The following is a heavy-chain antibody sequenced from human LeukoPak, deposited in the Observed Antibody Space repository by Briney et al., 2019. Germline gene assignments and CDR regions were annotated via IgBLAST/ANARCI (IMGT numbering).Heavy chain of an antibody. Sequence: SETLSLTCTVSGGSISSGSYYWSWIRQPPGKGLEWIGYIYYSGSTNYNPSLKSRVTISVDTSKNQFSLKLSSVTAADTAVYYCARDSGYDRSFDYWGQGTLVTVSS. D-gene: IGHD5-12*01. J-gene: IGHJ4*02. V-gene: IGHV4-61*01. CDR1: GGSISSGSYY. CDR2: IYYSGST. CDR3: ARDSGYDRSFDY.